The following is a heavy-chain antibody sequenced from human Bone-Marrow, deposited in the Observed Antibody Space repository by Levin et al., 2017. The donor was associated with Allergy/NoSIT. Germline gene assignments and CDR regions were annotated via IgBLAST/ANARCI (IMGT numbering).Heavy chain of an antibody. Sequence: GGSLRLSCEASGFTFSSYWMTWVRQAPGKGLEWVANIKQGGSEKSYVDSVKGRFTISRDNAKNSLYLQMNSLRAEDSAVYYCARSLWFRNPFDYWGQGIVVTVSS. J-gene: IGHJ4*02. CDR3: ARSLWFRNPFDY. V-gene: IGHV3-7*01. CDR1: GFTFSSYW. CDR2: IKQGGSEK. D-gene: IGHD3-10*01.